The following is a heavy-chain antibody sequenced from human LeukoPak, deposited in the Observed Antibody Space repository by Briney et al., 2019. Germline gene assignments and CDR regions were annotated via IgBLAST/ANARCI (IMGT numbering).Heavy chain of an antibody. CDR2: ISSSSSYI. D-gene: IGHD5-18*01. V-gene: IGHV3-21*01. CDR3: ARVIGYSYGYNFDY. Sequence: GGSLRLSCAASGFTFSSYSMNWVRQAPGKGLEWVSSISSSSSYIYYADSVKGRFTTSRDNAKNSLYLQMNSLRAEDTAVYYCARVIGYSYGYNFDYWGQGTLVTVSS. J-gene: IGHJ4*02. CDR1: GFTFSSYS.